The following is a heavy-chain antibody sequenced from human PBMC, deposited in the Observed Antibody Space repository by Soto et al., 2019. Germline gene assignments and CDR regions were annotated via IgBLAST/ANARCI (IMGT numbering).Heavy chain of an antibody. CDR3: AREPRYCRGGSFSMTGDAYDI. J-gene: IGHJ3*02. CDR1: GFIVSDTY. D-gene: IGHD2-15*01. V-gene: IGHV3-66*01. CDR2: ISNRGDT. Sequence: EVQLVESGGGLVQPGGSLRLSCTASGFIVSDTYVHWVRQAPGKGLEWVSVISNRGDTHYADSVRGRFSLSRDISANSLHLQVNNLRVEDTAVYYCAREPRYCRGGSFSMTGDAYDIWGQGKMVTVSS.